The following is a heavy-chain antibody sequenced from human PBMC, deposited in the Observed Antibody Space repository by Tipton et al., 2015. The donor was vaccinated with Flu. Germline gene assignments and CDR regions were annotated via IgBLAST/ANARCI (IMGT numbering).Heavy chain of an antibody. CDR2: IYYSGST. CDR1: GGSISSGGYY. D-gene: IGHD4-23*01. Sequence: LRLSCTVSGGSISSGGYYWSWIRQHPGKGLEWIGYIYYSGSTYYSPSLKSRVTISVDTSKNQFSLKLSSVTAADTAVYYCARDNGGKVSGWFDPWGQGTLVTVSS. J-gene: IGHJ5*02. V-gene: IGHV4-31*02. CDR3: ARDNGGKVSGWFDP.